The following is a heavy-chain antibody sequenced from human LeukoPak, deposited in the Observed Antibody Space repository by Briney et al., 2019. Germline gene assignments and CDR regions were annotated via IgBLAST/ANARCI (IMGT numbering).Heavy chain of an antibody. CDR3: ARGWYQYGMDV. CDR2: ISSSSSYT. Sequence: PGGSLRLSCAASGFHFSDYYMSWIRQAPGKGLEGISYISSSSSYTNHADSVKGRFTISRDNGKNSLYLQMNSLRVDDTAAYYCARGWYQYGMDVWGQGTTVTVSS. D-gene: IGHD6-19*01. J-gene: IGHJ6*02. V-gene: IGHV3-11*03. CDR1: GFHFSDYY.